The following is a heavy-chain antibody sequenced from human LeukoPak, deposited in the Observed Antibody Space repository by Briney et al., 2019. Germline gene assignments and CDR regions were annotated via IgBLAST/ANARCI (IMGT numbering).Heavy chain of an antibody. CDR1: GFTFSSYS. CDR3: AREADWNDVDY. D-gene: IGHD1-1*01. Sequence: GGSLRLSCAASGFTFSSYSINWVSQAPGKGLEWVSSISSSSSYIYYADSVKGRFTISRDNAKNSLYLQMNSVRAEDTAVYYCAREADWNDVDYWGQGTLVTVSS. CDR2: ISSSSSYI. V-gene: IGHV3-21*01. J-gene: IGHJ4*02.